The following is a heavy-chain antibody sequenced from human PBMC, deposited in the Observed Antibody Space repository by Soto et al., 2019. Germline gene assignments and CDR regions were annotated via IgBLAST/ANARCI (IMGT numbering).Heavy chain of an antibody. CDR2: IYYSGST. J-gene: IGHJ4*02. CDR3: ARHSRSINYGSGTYSSDY. CDR1: GGSITSIASY. V-gene: IGHV4-39*01. Sequence: QLQLQESGPGLVKPSETLSLTCTVSGGSITSIASYWGWIRQPPGKGLEWIGTIYYSGSTYNNPSLQSRVTLFVDTSKIQFSLTLTSVTAADTAVYYCARHSRSINYGSGTYSSDYWGQGTLVTVSS. D-gene: IGHD3-10*01.